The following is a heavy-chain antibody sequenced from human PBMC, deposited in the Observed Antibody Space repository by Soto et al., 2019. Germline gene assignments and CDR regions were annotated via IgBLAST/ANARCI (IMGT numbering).Heavy chain of an antibody. D-gene: IGHD3-22*01. CDR1: VFTLTNYT. CDR2: IYYDGSNN. CDR3: ARSYYYDSSGHYSGPGYYFDY. J-gene: IGHJ4*02. Sequence: PGGSLRLSCAASVFTLTNYTMHWVRPAPGKRQEWETVIYYDGSNNYYADSVKGRFTISRANSNNTLYLQMNSLRADDTAAYYCARSYYYDSSGHYSGPGYYFDYWGQGTLVTVSS. V-gene: IGHV3-30*01.